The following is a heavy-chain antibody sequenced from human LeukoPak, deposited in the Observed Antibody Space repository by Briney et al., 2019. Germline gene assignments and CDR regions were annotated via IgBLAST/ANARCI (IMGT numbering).Heavy chain of an antibody. CDR3: ARDRGSFGGSSPYYYYYMDV. Sequence: GGSLRLSCEDSEFTFSSYWMHWVRQAPGKGLEWVSGINWNGGSTGYADSVKGRFTISRDNAKNSLYLQMNSLRAEDTALYYCARDRGSFGGSSPYYYYYMDVWGKGTTVTVSS. CDR1: EFTFSSYW. J-gene: IGHJ6*03. D-gene: IGHD1-26*01. V-gene: IGHV3-20*04. CDR2: INWNGGST.